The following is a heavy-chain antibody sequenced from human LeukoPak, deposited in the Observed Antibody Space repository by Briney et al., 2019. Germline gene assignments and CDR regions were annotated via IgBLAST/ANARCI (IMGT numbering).Heavy chain of an antibody. CDR1: GYTFTSYD. CDR3: ARGGDIAVVPAAMVGP. J-gene: IGHJ5*02. Sequence: ASVKVSCKASGYTFTSYDINWVRQATGQGLEWMGWMNTNSGNTGHAQKFQGRLTMTRDTSTNTAYMELSSLRSEDTAVYYCARGGDIAVVPAAMVGPWGQGTLVTVSS. CDR2: MNTNSGNT. D-gene: IGHD2-2*01. V-gene: IGHV1-8*01.